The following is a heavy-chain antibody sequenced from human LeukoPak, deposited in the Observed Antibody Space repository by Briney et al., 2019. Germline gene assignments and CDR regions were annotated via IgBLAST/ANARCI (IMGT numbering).Heavy chain of an antibody. CDR1: GGSISSYY. CDR3: ARPDCSGGSCYWY. J-gene: IGHJ4*02. D-gene: IGHD2-15*01. Sequence: SETLSLTCTVSGGSISSYYWSWIRQPPGKGLEWIGYIYYSGSTNYNPSLKSRVTISIDTSKNQFSLKLNSVTAADTAVYYCARPDCSGGSCYWYWGQGTLVTVSS. V-gene: IGHV4-59*08. CDR2: IYYSGST.